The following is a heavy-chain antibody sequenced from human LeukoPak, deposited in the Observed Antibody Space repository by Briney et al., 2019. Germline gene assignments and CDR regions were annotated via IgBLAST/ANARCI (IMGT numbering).Heavy chain of an antibody. J-gene: IGHJ6*02. D-gene: IGHD4-11*01. CDR2: IYSGGST. Sequence: SGGSLRLSCAASGFTVSSNYMSWVRQAPGKGLGGVSVIYSGGSTYYADSVKGRFTISRHNSKNTLYLQMNSLRAEDTAVYYCARGPRNYYYYYGMDVWGQGTTVTVSS. CDR1: GFTVSSNY. CDR3: ARGPRNYYYYYGMDV. V-gene: IGHV3-53*04.